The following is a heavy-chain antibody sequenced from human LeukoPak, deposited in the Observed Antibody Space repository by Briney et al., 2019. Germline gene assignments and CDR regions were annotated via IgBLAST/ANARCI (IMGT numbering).Heavy chain of an antibody. CDR3: AKDHMITFGGVIVGLDY. Sequence: GGSLRLSCAASGFTFSSYGMHWVRQAPGKGLEWVAVISYDGSNKYYADSVKGRFTISRDNSKNTLYLQMNSLRAEDTAVYYCAKDHMITFGGVIVGLDYWGQGTLVTVSS. D-gene: IGHD3-16*02. CDR1: GFTFSSYG. J-gene: IGHJ4*02. CDR2: ISYDGSNK. V-gene: IGHV3-30*18.